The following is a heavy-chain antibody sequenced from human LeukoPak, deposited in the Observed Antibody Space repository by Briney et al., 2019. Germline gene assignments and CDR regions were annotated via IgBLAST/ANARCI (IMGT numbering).Heavy chain of an antibody. CDR2: INPNIGVT. CDR1: GYTFPGYY. J-gene: IGHJ6*02. D-gene: IGHD3-9*01. V-gene: IGHV1-2*02. CDR3: ARDVHYDTLTGYSTGMDV. Sequence: ASVKVSCKASGYTFPGYYIHWVRQAPGQGLEWVGWINPNIGVTNYAQKFQGRVTMTRDTSIYTAYMELSRLRSDDTAAYYCARDVHYDTLTGYSTGMDVWGQGTTVTVSS.